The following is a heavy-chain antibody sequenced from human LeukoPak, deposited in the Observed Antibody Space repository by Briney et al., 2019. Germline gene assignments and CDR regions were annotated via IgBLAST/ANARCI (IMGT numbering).Heavy chain of an antibody. Sequence: GGSLRLSCAASGFTFSSYVMHWVRQAPGKGLEWVAVISYDGSNKYYADSVKGRFTISRDNSKNTLYLQMNSLRVEDTAVYYCARPHYDFWSGYYSGIVYWGQGTLVTVSS. J-gene: IGHJ4*02. CDR3: ARPHYDFWSGYYSGIVY. CDR1: GFTFSSYV. D-gene: IGHD3-3*01. CDR2: ISYDGSNK. V-gene: IGHV3-30-3*01.